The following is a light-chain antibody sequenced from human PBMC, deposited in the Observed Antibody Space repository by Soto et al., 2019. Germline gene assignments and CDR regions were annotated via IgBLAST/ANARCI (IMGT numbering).Light chain of an antibody. CDR1: QSVSSN. CDR2: GAS. CDR3: QQYNNWPRT. J-gene: IGKJ1*01. Sequence: EIVRTKSPATLSASPGERATLSCRAGQSVSSNLAWYQQKPGQAPRLIIYGASTRATGIPATFSGSGSGTDFTLTISSLQSEDFAVYYGQQYNNWPRTFGQGTKVEIK. V-gene: IGKV3-15*01.